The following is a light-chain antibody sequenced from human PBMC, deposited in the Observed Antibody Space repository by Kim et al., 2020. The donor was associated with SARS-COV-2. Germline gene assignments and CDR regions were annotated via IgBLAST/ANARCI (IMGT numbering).Light chain of an antibody. Sequence: DIQMTQSPSTLSASVGDRVTITCRASQSISDWLAWYQQKPGKAPKLLIYKASSLESEVPSRFSGSGFGTEFTLTISSLQPDDFATYYCQQYNSYSTVGQGTKVDIK. V-gene: IGKV1-5*03. CDR2: KAS. CDR1: QSISDW. CDR3: QQYNSYST. J-gene: IGKJ1*01.